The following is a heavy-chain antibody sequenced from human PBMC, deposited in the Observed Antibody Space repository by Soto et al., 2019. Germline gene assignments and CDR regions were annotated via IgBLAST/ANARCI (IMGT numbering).Heavy chain of an antibody. Sequence: GGSLRLSCAASGFTFSSYSMNWVRQAPGKGLEWVSYISSSSSTIYYADSVKGRFTISRDNAKNSLYLQMNSLRDEDTAVYYCARDRARGGYDSDYFDYWGQGTLVTVSS. V-gene: IGHV3-48*02. D-gene: IGHD5-12*01. CDR1: GFTFSSYS. J-gene: IGHJ4*02. CDR3: ARDRARGGYDSDYFDY. CDR2: ISSSSSTI.